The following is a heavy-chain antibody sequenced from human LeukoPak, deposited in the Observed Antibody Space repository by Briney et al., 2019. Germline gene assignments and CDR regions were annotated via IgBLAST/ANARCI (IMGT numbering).Heavy chain of an antibody. Sequence: GGSLRLSCAASGFTFSSYWMHWVRQAPGKGLVWVSRINSEGSSTIYADSVKGRFTISRDTAKNTLDLQMNSLRAEDTAVYYCAELGITMIGGVWGKGTTVTISS. J-gene: IGHJ6*04. V-gene: IGHV3-74*01. D-gene: IGHD3-10*02. CDR3: AELGITMIGGV. CDR2: INSEGSST. CDR1: GFTFSSYW.